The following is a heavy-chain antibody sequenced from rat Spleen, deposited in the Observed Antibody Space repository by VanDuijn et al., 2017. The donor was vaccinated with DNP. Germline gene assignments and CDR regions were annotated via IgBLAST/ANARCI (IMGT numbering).Heavy chain of an antibody. CDR3: ARAVRD. J-gene: IGHJ2*01. CDR2: IRSDGST. V-gene: IGHV2-19*01. CDR1: EFSLTDYS. Sequence: QVQLKESGPGLVQPSQTLSLTCTVSEFSLTDYSVHWVRQPPGKGLEWLGRIRSDGSTNFKLALKSRLRIDRDTSKSQVFLKMTSLQTEDTARYFCARAVRDWGQGVMVTVSS. D-gene: IGHD1-11*01.